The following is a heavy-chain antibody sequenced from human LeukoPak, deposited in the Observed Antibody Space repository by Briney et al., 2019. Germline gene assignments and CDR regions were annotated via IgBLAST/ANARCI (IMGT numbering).Heavy chain of an antibody. CDR1: GYTFTSYG. CDR2: ISAYNGNT. V-gene: IGHV1-18*01. CDR3: ARDYGYSSSSLVMIG. J-gene: IGHJ4*02. D-gene: IGHD6-6*01. Sequence: ASVKVSCKASGYTFTSYGISWVRQAPGQGLEWMGWISAYNGNTNCAQKLQGRVTMTTDTSTSTAYMELRSLRSDDTAVYYCARDYGYSSSSLVMIGWGQGTLVTVSS.